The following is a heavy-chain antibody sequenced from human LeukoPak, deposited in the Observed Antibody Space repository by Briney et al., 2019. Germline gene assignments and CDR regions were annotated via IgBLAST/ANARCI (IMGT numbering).Heavy chain of an antibody. CDR3: ARAKSTIAARGYFDD. CDR1: GFTFSSYG. J-gene: IGHJ4*02. Sequence: GGSLRLSCAASGFTFSSYGMHWDRQAPGKGLEWVAIIWYDGSNQYYADSVKGRFTISRDNSKNTVYLQMNSLTAEDTAVYYCARAKSTIAARGYFDDWGQGTLVTVSS. CDR2: IWYDGSNQ. D-gene: IGHD6-6*01. V-gene: IGHV3-33*01.